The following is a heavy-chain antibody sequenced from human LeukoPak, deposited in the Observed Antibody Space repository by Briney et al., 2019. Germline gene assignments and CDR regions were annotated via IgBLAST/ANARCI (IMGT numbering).Heavy chain of an antibody. Sequence: GASVKVSCKASGYNFTGYHLHWVRQAPGQGLEWMGNMTPNSGGTNSAQKFQGRVTITRDTSATTAYMELSSLTSEDMAVYYCTLYNYWGQGTLVTVSS. CDR2: MTPNSGGT. CDR3: TLYNY. J-gene: IGHJ4*02. V-gene: IGHV1-2*02. D-gene: IGHD2-2*02. CDR1: GYNFTGYH.